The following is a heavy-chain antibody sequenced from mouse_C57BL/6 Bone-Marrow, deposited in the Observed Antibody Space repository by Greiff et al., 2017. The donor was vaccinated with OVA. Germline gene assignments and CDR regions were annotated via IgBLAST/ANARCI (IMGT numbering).Heavy chain of an antibody. CDR2: IDPENGDT. CDR3: TRGVYYSNSGAMDY. CDR1: GFNIKDDY. D-gene: IGHD2-5*01. J-gene: IGHJ4*01. V-gene: IGHV14-4*01. Sequence: VQLQQSGAELVRPGASVKLSCTASGFNIKDDYMHWVKQRPEQGLEWIGWIDPENGDTEYASKFQGKATITADTSSNTAYLQLSSLTSEDTAVYYGTRGVYYSNSGAMDYWGQGTSVTVSS.